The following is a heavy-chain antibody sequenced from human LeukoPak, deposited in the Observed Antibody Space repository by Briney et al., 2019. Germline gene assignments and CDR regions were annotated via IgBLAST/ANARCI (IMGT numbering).Heavy chain of an antibody. CDR1: GFTFSSCE. V-gene: IGHV3-7*01. Sequence: GGSLRLSCAASGFTFSSCEMNWVRQAPGKGLEWVGNIKQDGSEKYYMDSVKGRFTISRDNAKNSVYLQMNSLRVEDTAVYYCARDFRFHDDYWGQGTLVTVSS. CDR3: ARDFRFHDDY. J-gene: IGHJ4*02. CDR2: IKQDGSEK.